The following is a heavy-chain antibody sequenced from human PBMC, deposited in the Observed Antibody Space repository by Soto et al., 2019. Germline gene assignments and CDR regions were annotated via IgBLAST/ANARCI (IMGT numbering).Heavy chain of an antibody. CDR3: ARGDVNWFDP. V-gene: IGHV1-2*02. D-gene: IGHD2-21*02. J-gene: IGHJ5*02. CDR2: INPKSGVT. CDR1: GYSFIGYY. Sequence: ASVKVSCKASGYSFIGYYMHWVRQAPGQGLEWMGWINPKSGVTNYAQKLQGRVTMTRDTSITTAYMELSSLRSDDTAVYYCARGDVNWFDPWGQGTLVTVSS.